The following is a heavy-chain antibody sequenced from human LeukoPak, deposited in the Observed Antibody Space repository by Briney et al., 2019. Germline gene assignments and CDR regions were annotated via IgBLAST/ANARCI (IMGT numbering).Heavy chain of an antibody. V-gene: IGHV1-18*01. CDR1: GYTFTSYG. CDR2: ISAYNGNT. J-gene: IGHJ6*03. Sequence: ASVKVSCKASGYTFTSYGISWVRQAPGQGLEWMGWISAYNGNTNYAQKIQGRVTMTTDTSTSTAYMELRSLRSDDTAVYYCARVPYSSSWYVSDHYYYYVDVWGKGTTVTVSS. D-gene: IGHD6-13*01. CDR3: ARVPYSSSWYVSDHYYYYVDV.